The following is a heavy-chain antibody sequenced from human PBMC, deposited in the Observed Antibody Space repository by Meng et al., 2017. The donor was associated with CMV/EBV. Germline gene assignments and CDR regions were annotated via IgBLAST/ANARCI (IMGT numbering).Heavy chain of an antibody. CDR2: TYYRSKWYN. CDR3: ARGGGDTAMVDY. J-gene: IGHJ4*02. CDR1: GDSVSSNSAA. D-gene: IGHD5-18*01. Sequence: LRLSCAISGDSVSSNSAAWNWIRQSPSRGLEWLGRTYYRSKWYNDYAVAVKSRITINPDTTKNQYTLQMNSGTHEDTAVYYCARGGGDTAMVDYWGQGTLVTVSS. V-gene: IGHV6-1*01.